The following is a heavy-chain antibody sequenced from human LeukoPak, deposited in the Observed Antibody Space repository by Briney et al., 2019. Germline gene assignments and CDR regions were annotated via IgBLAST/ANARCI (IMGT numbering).Heavy chain of an antibody. Sequence: GGSLRLSCAASGITFSSYWMHWVRQAPGKGLVWVSRINSDGSSTSYADSVKGRFTISRDNAKNTLYLQMNSLRAEDTAVCYCARAGRFLGPPDFDPWGQGTLVTVSS. V-gene: IGHV3-74*01. CDR3: ARAGRFLGPPDFDP. D-gene: IGHD3-3*01. CDR2: INSDGSST. CDR1: GITFSSYW. J-gene: IGHJ5*02.